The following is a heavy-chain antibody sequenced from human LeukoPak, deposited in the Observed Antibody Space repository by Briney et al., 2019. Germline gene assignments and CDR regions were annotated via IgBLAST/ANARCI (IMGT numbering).Heavy chain of an antibody. CDR2: ISSISSYT. J-gene: IGHJ2*01. V-gene: IGHV3-11*05. CDR3: ARDAPFVVVPAAIVGYFDL. CDR1: GFTFSDYY. Sequence: PGRSLRLSCAASGFTFSDYYMSWIRQAPGKGWEWVSYISSISSYTNYADSVKGRFTISRDNAKNSLYLQMNSLRAEDTAVYYCARDAPFVVVPAAIVGYFDLWGRGTLVTVSS. D-gene: IGHD2-2*01.